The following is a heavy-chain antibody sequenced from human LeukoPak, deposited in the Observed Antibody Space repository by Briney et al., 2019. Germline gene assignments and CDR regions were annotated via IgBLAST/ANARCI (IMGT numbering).Heavy chain of an antibody. CDR2: INHSGST. Sequence: NPSETLSLTCAVYGGSFSGYYWSWIRQPPGKGLEWIAEINHSGSTNYNPSLKSRVTMSVDTSKNQFSLKLISVTAADTAVYYCARDVTGGSYFDYWGQGTLVTVSS. J-gene: IGHJ4*02. V-gene: IGHV4-34*09. CDR3: ARDVTGGSYFDY. D-gene: IGHD1-26*01. CDR1: GGSFSGYY.